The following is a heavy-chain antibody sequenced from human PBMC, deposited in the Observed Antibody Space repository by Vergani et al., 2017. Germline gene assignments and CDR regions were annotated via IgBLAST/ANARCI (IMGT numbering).Heavy chain of an antibody. D-gene: IGHD2-2*02. CDR2: IRSKNDGGTA. Sequence: VQLVESGGGVVQPGGSRRLSCAASGFSFSSYGMHWIRQAPGKGLEWIGRIRSKNDGGTADYAAPLKGRFTISRDDSKDSAFLLVNNLKTEDKAVYFCYTDYHDYWGQGTLVTVSS. J-gene: IGHJ4*02. V-gene: IGHV3-15*07. CDR1: GFSFSSYG. CDR3: YTDYHDY.